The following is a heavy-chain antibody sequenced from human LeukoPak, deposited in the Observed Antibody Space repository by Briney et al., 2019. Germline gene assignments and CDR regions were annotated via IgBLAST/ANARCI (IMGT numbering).Heavy chain of an antibody. D-gene: IGHD2-2*01. Sequence: ASVKVSCKASGYTFTGYYMHWVRQAPGQGLEWMGWINPNSGGTNYAQKFQGRVTMTRDTSISTAYVELSRLRSDDTAVYYCATLSLYCSSTSCPQSEVYYFDYWGQGTLVTVSS. CDR1: GYTFTGYY. CDR2: INPNSGGT. J-gene: IGHJ4*02. V-gene: IGHV1-2*02. CDR3: ATLSLYCSSTSCPQSEVYYFDY.